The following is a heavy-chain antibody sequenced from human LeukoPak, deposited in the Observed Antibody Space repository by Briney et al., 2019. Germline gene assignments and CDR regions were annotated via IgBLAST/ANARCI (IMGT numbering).Heavy chain of an antibody. CDR1: GGSFSGCY. Sequence: SETLSLTCAVYGGSFSGCYWSWIRQPPGKGLEWIGEINHSGSTNYNPSLKSRVTISVDTSKNQFSLKLSSVTAADTAVYYCARGRIYCSGGSCSIFDYWGQGTLVTVSS. J-gene: IGHJ4*02. CDR3: ARGRIYCSGGSCSIFDY. D-gene: IGHD2-15*01. CDR2: INHSGST. V-gene: IGHV4-34*01.